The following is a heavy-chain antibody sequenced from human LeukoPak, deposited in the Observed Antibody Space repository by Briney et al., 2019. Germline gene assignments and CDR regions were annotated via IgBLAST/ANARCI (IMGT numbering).Heavy chain of an antibody. CDR1: GRSISSGDYY. Sequence: PSQTLSLTCTVSGRSISSGDYYWSWLRQPPGKGLEWIGYIYYSGGTYYNPSLKSRVTISVDTSKTQFSLKLSSVTAADTAVYYCARATIREDIVVVPAAIDYWGQGTLVTVSS. D-gene: IGHD2-2*01. J-gene: IGHJ4*02. CDR3: ARATIREDIVVVPAAIDY. CDR2: IYYSGGT. V-gene: IGHV4-30-4*01.